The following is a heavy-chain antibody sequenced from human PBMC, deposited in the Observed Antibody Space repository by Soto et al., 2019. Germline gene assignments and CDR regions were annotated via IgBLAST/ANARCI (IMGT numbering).Heavy chain of an antibody. CDR2: IYYSGST. D-gene: IGHD6-19*01. Sequence: QLQLQESGPGLVKPSETLSLTCTVSGGSISSSSYYWGWIRQPPGKGLEWIGSIYYSGSTYYNPSLKSRVTISVDTSKNQFSLKLSSVTAADTAVYYCARLPYSSGWYEWRRVKVGGPFFDYWGQGTLVTVSS. J-gene: IGHJ4*02. CDR3: ARLPYSSGWYEWRRVKVGGPFFDY. V-gene: IGHV4-39*01. CDR1: GGSISSSSYY.